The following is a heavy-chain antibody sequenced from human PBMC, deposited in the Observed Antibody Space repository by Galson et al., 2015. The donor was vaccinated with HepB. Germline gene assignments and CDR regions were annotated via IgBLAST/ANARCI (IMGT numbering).Heavy chain of an antibody. CDR1: GFTFSIYA. V-gene: IGHV3-23*01. CDR3: AKHSVLQLWPRGGYFDF. D-gene: IGHD5-18*01. CDR2: ISGSGDST. J-gene: IGHJ4*02. Sequence: SLRLSCAVSGFTFSIYAMSWARQAPGKGLEWVSSISGSGDSTDYAGSVKGRFTISRDNSKNTLYLQMDSLSAEDTAVYYCAKHSVLQLWPRGGYFDFWGQGTLVTVSS.